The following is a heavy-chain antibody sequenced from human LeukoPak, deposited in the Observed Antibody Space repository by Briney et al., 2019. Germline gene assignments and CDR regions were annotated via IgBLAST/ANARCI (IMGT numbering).Heavy chain of an antibody. J-gene: IGHJ4*02. CDR2: ISSSSTI. V-gene: IGHV3-48*01. CDR3: ARSPYSNYVGSQAV. CDR1: GFTFSSYS. Sequence: GGSLRLSCAASGFTFSSYSMNWVRQAPGKGLEWVSYISSSSTIYYADSVKGRFTISRDNAKNSLYLQMNSLRAEDTAVYYCARSPYSNYVGSQAVWGQGTLVTVSS. D-gene: IGHD4-11*01.